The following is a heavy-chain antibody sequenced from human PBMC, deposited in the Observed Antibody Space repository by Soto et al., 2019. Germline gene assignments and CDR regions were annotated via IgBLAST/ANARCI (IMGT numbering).Heavy chain of an antibody. CDR2: IYYTGST. D-gene: IGHD3-22*01. V-gene: IGHV4-39*07. J-gene: IGHJ4*02. CDR1: GGSIFGTHYY. CDR3: ARGARDLTYYYDSSGYYGPRLYYFDY. Sequence: PSETLSLTCTVSGGSIFGTHYYWGWIRQPPGKGLEWLGNIYYTGSTFYNPSLKSRVTISVDTSKNQFSLKLTSVTAADTAVYYCARGARDLTYYYDSSGYYGPRLYYFDYWGQGTLVTVSS.